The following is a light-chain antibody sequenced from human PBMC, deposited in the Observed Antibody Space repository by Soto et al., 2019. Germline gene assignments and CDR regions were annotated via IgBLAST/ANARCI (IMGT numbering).Light chain of an antibody. CDR1: QSVSNNY. J-gene: IGKJ1*01. V-gene: IGKV3-11*01. Sequence: EIALTQSPGTLSLSPGERATLSCRASQSVSNNYLAWYQQKPGQAPRLLIYDASNRATGIPARFSGSGSGTDFTLTISSREPEDFAVYYCQQRSNWPPWTFGQGTKVDIK. CDR3: QQRSNWPPWT. CDR2: DAS.